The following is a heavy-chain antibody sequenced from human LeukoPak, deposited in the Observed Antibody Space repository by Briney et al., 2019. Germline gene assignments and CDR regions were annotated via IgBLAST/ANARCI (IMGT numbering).Heavy chain of an antibody. D-gene: IGHD6-13*01. CDR1: GFSFNNYA. J-gene: IGHJ4*02. CDR2: ISASGDIT. Sequence: GGSLRLSCSASGFSFNNYAMSWVRQAPGKGLEWVSAISASGDITWYADSVKGRFTISRDNSKNTLYLQMNSLRAEDTAVYYCAKDRYSSRYYFDYWGRGTLVTVSS. V-gene: IGHV3-23*01. CDR3: AKDRYSSRYYFDY.